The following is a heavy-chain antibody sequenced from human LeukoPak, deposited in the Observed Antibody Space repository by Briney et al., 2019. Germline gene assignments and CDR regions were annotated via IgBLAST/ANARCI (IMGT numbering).Heavy chain of an antibody. V-gene: IGHV1-69*01. CDR3: ARVGTYYYDSSGYSSDY. D-gene: IGHD3-22*01. Sequence: SVKVSCKASGGTFSSYAISWVRQAPGQGLEWMGGIIPIFGTANYAQKFQGRVTITADESTSTAYMELSSLRSEDTAVYYCARVGTYYYDSSGYSSDYWGQGTLVTVSS. CDR2: IIPIFGTA. J-gene: IGHJ4*02. CDR1: GGTFSSYA.